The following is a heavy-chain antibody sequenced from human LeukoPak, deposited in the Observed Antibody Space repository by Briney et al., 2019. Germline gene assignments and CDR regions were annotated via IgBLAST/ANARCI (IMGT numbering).Heavy chain of an antibody. J-gene: IGHJ1*01. CDR3: AGYTYSSSPEYFQH. CDR2: IYYSGST. CDR1: GGSISSYY. D-gene: IGHD6-13*01. V-gene: IGHV4-59*01. Sequence: SETLSLTCTVSGGSISSYYWSWIRQPPGKGLEWIGYIYYSGSTNYNPSLKSRVTISVDTSKNQFSLKLSSVTAADTAVYYCAGYTYSSSPEYFQHWGQGTLVTVSS.